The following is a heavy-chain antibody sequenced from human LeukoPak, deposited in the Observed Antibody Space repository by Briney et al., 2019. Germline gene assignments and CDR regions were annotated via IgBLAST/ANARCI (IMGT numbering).Heavy chain of an antibody. D-gene: IGHD3-10*01. Sequence: GSLRLSCAASGFTFSSYWMSWVRQAPGKGLEWVANIKQDGSEKYYVDSVKGRFTISRDNAKISLYLQMNSLRAEDTAVYYCARDLARGSGSEPTPSLDYWGQGTLVTVSS. CDR2: IKQDGSEK. CDR1: GFTFSSYW. V-gene: IGHV3-7*03. J-gene: IGHJ4*02. CDR3: ARDLARGSGSEPTPSLDY.